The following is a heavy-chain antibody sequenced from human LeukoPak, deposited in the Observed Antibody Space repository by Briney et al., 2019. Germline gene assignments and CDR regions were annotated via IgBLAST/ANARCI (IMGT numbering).Heavy chain of an antibody. CDR3: ARESSYCGGDCYSRGWFDP. D-gene: IGHD2-21*02. V-gene: IGHV4-39*02. CDR1: GGSISSSSYY. J-gene: IGHJ5*02. CDR2: IYYSGST. Sequence: SETLSLTCTVSGGSISSSSYYWGWIRQPPGKGLEWIGIIYYSGSTYSNPSLKSRVTISVDTSKNQFSLKLSSVTAADTAVYYCARESSYCGGDCYSRGWFDPWGQGTLVTVSS.